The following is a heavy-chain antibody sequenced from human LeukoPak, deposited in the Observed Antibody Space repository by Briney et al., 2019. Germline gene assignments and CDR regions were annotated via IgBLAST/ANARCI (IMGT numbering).Heavy chain of an antibody. CDR3: AKAGAVVVVAAKYFDY. CDR2: ISGSGGST. V-gene: IGHV3-23*01. Sequence: GGSLRLSCAASGFTVSSNYMSWVRQAPGKGLEWVSAISGSGGSTYYADSVKGRFTVSRDNSKNTLYLQMNSLRAEDTAVYYCAKAGAVVVVAAKYFDYWGQGTLVTVSS. D-gene: IGHD2-15*01. J-gene: IGHJ4*02. CDR1: GFTVSSNY.